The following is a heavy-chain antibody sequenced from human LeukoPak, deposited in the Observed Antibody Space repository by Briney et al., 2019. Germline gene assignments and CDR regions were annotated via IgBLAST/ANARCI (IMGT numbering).Heavy chain of an antibody. Sequence: PGESLRLSCAASGFTFSSYSMSWVRQAPGKGLEWVSSISSSSSYIYYADSVKGRFTISRDNAKNSLYLQMNSLRAEDTAVYYCARDRVLRGVIEYWGQGTLVTVSS. D-gene: IGHD3-10*01. V-gene: IGHV3-21*01. CDR1: GFTFSSYS. CDR2: ISSSSSYI. CDR3: ARDRVLRGVIEY. J-gene: IGHJ4*02.